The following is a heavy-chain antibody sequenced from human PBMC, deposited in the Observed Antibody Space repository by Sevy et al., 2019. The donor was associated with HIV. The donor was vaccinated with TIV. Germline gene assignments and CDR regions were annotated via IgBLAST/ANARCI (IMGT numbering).Heavy chain of an antibody. CDR1: GFTFRSYS. CDR2: ISISSRNI. V-gene: IGHV3-21*04. J-gene: IGHJ6*02. D-gene: IGHD3-16*01. CDR3: ATDRNDYVWWSYYYYYYGLDV. Sequence: GGSLRLSCAASGFTFRSYSMNWVRQAPGMGLEWVSSISISSRNIYYADSMKGRSTTSIDNAKNSLYLQMNSLRAEDKVVFYCATDRNDYVWWSYYYYYYGLDVWGPGTTVTVSS.